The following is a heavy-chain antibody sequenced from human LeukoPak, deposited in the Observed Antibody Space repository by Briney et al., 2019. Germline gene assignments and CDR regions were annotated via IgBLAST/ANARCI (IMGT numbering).Heavy chain of an antibody. D-gene: IGHD6-13*01. CDR1: GFTFDDYA. CDR2: ISWNSGSI. CDR3: AKEGVQQQPGVPKNWFDP. J-gene: IGHJ5*02. Sequence: GGSLRLSCAASGFTFDDYAMHWVRQAPGKGLEWVSGISWNSGSIGYADSVKGRFTISRDNAKNSLYLQMNSLRAEDTALYYCAKEGVQQQPGVPKNWFDPWGQGTLVTVSS. V-gene: IGHV3-9*01.